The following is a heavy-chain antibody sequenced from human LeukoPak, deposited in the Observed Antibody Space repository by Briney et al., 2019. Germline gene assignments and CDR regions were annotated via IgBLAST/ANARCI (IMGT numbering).Heavy chain of an antibody. CDR3: ASLPITMIVKGY. CDR1: GFTFSSYE. V-gene: IGHV3-48*03. Sequence: GGSLRLSCAASGFTFSSYEMNWVRQAPGKGLEWVPYISSSGSTIYYADSVKGRFTISRDNAKNSLYLQMNSLRAEDTAVYYCASLPITMIVKGYWGQGTLVTVSS. CDR2: ISSSGSTI. J-gene: IGHJ4*02. D-gene: IGHD3-22*01.